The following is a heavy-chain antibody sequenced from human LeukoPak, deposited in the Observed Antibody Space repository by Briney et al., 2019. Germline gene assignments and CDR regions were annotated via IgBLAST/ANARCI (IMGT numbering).Heavy chain of an antibody. J-gene: IGHJ6*02. D-gene: IGHD3-10*02. CDR3: ARCSAFDYGMDV. V-gene: IGHV4-59*01. CDR2: IYYSGST. Sequence: SETLSLTCTVSGGSISNYYWSWIRQPPGKGLEWIGYIYYSGSTNYNPSLKSRVTISVDTSKNQFSLKLSSVTAADTAVYYCARCSAFDYGMDVWGQGTTVTVSS. CDR1: GGSISNYY.